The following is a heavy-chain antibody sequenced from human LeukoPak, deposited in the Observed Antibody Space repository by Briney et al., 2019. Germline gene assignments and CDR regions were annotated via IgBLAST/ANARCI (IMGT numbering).Heavy chain of an antibody. CDR3: AREVPPGT. J-gene: IGHJ5*02. Sequence: RTSETLSLTCTVSGGSISSYYWSWVRQPPGKGLEWIGYIYYSGSTNYNPSLKSRVTISVDTSKNQFSLKLSSVTAADTAVYYCAREVPPGTWGQGTLVTVSS. D-gene: IGHD1-1*01. V-gene: IGHV4-59*01. CDR1: GGSISSYY. CDR2: IYYSGST.